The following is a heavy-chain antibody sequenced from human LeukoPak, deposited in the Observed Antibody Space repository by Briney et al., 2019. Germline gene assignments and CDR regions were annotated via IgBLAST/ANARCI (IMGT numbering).Heavy chain of an antibody. CDR3: ARDSVQLERPFDY. CDR1: GYSISSGYY. Sequence: SETLSLTCTVSGYSISSGYYWGWIRQPPGKGLEWIGSIYHSGSTYYNPSLKSRVTISVDTSKNQFSLKLSSVTAADTAVYYCARDSVQLERPFDYWGQGTLVTVSS. D-gene: IGHD1-1*01. V-gene: IGHV4-38-2*02. J-gene: IGHJ4*02. CDR2: IYHSGST.